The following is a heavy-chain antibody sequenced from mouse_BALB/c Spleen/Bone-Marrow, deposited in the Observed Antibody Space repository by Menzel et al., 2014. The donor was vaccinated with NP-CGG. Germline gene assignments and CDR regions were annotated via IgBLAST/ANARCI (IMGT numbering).Heavy chain of an antibody. CDR3: ARDYANTAWFAY. CDR1: GFNIKDTH. Sequence: EVQLQQSGAELVKPGASVKLSCTPSGFNIKDTHMHWVKQRPEQGLEWIGRIDPANGNTKYDPNFQGKATITADTSSNTAYLQLRSLTSEDTAVYYYARDYANTAWFAYWGQGTLVTVS. CDR2: IDPANGNT. J-gene: IGHJ3*01. D-gene: IGHD1-1*01. V-gene: IGHV14-3*02.